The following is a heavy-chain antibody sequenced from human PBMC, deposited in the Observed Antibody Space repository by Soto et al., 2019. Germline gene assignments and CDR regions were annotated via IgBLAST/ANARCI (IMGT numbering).Heavy chain of an antibody. J-gene: IGHJ6*02. CDR3: SRVLGYSSYAGMEV. D-gene: IGHD5-12*01. CDR1: GYTFTIYG. CDR2: ISPDNGNT. V-gene: IGHV1-18*01. Sequence: QVQLVQSGGEVKKHGASVKVSCKASGYTFTIYGINWVRQAPGQGLEWMGWISPDNGNTNYAQQLQGRVTMTTDTSTSTAYMGLRSLRSDDTAVYYCSRVLGYSSYAGMEVWGQGTTVTVSS.